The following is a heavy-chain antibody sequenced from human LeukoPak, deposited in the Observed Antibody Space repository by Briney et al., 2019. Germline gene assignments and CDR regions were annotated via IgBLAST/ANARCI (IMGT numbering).Heavy chain of an antibody. V-gene: IGHV1-69*06. Sequence: SVKVSCKASGGTFSSYAISWVRQSPGQGLEWLRGFIPIFGTANYAQKFQGRVTITADKSTSTAYMELSSLRSEDTAVYYCARARGVDTAMVHYDYWGQGTLVTVSS. CDR1: GGTFSSYA. J-gene: IGHJ4*02. CDR3: ARARGVDTAMVHYDY. CDR2: FIPIFGTA. D-gene: IGHD5-18*01.